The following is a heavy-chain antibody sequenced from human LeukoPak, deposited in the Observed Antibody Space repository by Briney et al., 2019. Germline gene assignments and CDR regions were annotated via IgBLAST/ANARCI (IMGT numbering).Heavy chain of an antibody. J-gene: IGHJ4*02. CDR1: GFTFDDYA. D-gene: IGHD3-16*02. Sequence: GGSLRLFCAASGFTFDDYAMHWVRQAPGKGLEWVSGISWNSGSIGYADSVKGRFTISRDNAKNSLYLQMNSLRAEDTALYYCAKEDMITFGGVIVDWGQGTLVTVSS. CDR3: AKEDMITFGGVIVD. CDR2: ISWNSGSI. V-gene: IGHV3-9*01.